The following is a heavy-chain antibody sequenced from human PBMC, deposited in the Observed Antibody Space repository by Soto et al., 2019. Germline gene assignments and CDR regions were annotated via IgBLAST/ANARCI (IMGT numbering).Heavy chain of an antibody. D-gene: IGHD6-6*01. CDR3: ARGGSSIPDRGWFDP. Sequence: QVQLQESGPGLVKPSGTLSLTCAVSGGSISTSNWWSWVRQPPGKGLEWIGEIYHSGGTNYNPSLKGRVTIPVDKSKNQCSLKLSSVTAADTAVFYCARGGSSIPDRGWFDPWGQGPLVTVSS. V-gene: IGHV4-4*02. CDR1: GGSISTSNW. J-gene: IGHJ5*02. CDR2: IYHSGGT.